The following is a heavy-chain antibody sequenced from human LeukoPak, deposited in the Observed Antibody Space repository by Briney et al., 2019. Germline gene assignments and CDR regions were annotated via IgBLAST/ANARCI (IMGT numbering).Heavy chain of an antibody. CDR1: GGTFSSYA. CDR2: MNPNSGNT. J-gene: IGHJ4*02. V-gene: IGHV1-8*02. D-gene: IGHD3-9*01. CDR3: ATGNDILTAYFLY. Sequence: GASVKVSCKASGGTFSSYAISWVRQATGQGLEWMGWMNPNSGNTGFAQKFQSRVTMTRSTSISTAYMELSSLRSEDTAVYYRATGNDILTAYFLYWGQGTPITVSS.